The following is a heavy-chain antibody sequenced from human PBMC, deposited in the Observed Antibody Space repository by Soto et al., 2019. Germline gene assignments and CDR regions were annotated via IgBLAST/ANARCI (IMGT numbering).Heavy chain of an antibody. CDR3: AKGSIRDFWSGYYDAFDI. V-gene: IGHV3-30*18. CDR2: ISYDGSNK. J-gene: IGHJ3*02. D-gene: IGHD3-3*01. Sequence: GGSLRLSCAASGFTFSSYGMHWVRQAPGKGLEWVAVISYDGSNKYYADSVKGRFTISRDNSKNTLYLQMNSLRAEDTAVYYCAKGSIRDFWSGYYDAFDIWGQGTMVTVSS. CDR1: GFTFSSYG.